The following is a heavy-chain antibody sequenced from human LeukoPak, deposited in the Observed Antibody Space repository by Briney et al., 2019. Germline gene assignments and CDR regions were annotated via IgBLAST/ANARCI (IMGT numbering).Heavy chain of an antibody. CDR1: GFTFRSYA. D-gene: IGHD4-17*01. V-gene: IGHV3-23*01. CDR2: ISGSGGTT. J-gene: IGHJ4*02. CDR3: AKDYGDYVGWIHYFDY. Sequence: GGSLRLSCAASGFTFRSYAMSWVRQAPGKRLEWVSAISGSGGTTYYADSVKGRFTISRDNSKNTLYLQMNSLRAEDTAVYYCAKDYGDYVGWIHYFDYWGQGTLVTVSS.